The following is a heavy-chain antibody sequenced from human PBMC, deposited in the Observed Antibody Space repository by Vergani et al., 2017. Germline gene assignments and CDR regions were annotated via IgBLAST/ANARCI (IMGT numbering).Heavy chain of an antibody. CDR2: IKSTFDRGTT. J-gene: IGHJ6*02. D-gene: IGHD2-21*01. CDR3: TTDXRYGGDGSCYWLRDHHYYGMDV. V-gene: IGHV3-15*07. Sequence: EVQLGESGGGIVKPGGSLRLSCVASGFSFRNAGMNWVRRTPGKGLEWVGRIKSTFDRGTTDYAAAVKGRFTISRDDSKNTLFLQMNGLKTEDIGVYYCTTDXRYGGDGSCYWLRDHHYYGMDVWGQGTMVTVSS. CDR1: GFSFRNAG.